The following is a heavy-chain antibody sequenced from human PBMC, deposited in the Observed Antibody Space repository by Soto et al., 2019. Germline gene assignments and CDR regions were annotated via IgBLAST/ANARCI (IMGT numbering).Heavy chain of an antibody. CDR1: GGSISSYY. J-gene: IGHJ5*02. Sequence: SETLSLTCTVSGGSISSYYRSWIRQPPGKGLEWIGYIYYSGSTNYNPSLKSRVTISVDTSKNQFSLKLSSVTTADTAVYYCAREALGWFDPWGQGTLVTVSS. CDR3: AREALGWFDP. V-gene: IGHV4-59*01. D-gene: IGHD3-16*01. CDR2: IYYSGST.